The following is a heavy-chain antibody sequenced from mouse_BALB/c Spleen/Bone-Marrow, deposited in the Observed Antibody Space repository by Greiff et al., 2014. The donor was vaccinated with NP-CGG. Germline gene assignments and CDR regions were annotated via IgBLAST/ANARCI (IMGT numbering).Heavy chain of an antibody. V-gene: IGHV1S41*01. CDR3: ARFPIYYGNYGAMDY. CDR1: GYTFTSYW. Sequence: DLVKPGASVKLSCKVSGYTFTSYWINWIKQRPGQGLEWIGRIAPGSGSTYYNEMVKGKATLTVDTSSSTAYIQLSSLSSEDSAVYFCARFPIYYGNYGAMDYWGQGTSVTVSS. CDR2: IAPGSGST. J-gene: IGHJ4*01. D-gene: IGHD2-1*01.